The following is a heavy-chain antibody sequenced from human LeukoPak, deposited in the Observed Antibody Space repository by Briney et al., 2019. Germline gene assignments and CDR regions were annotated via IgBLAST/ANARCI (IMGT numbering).Heavy chain of an antibody. D-gene: IGHD4-23*01. CDR2: IYSGGST. Sequence: GGSLRLSCAASGFTVSSNYMSWVRQAPGKGLEWVSVIYSGGSTYYADSVKGRFTISRDNSKNTLYLQMNSLRAEDTAVYYCARVRGPGGVYYFDYWGQGTLVTVSS. V-gene: IGHV3-53*01. CDR3: ARVRGPGGVYYFDY. CDR1: GFTVSSNY. J-gene: IGHJ4*02.